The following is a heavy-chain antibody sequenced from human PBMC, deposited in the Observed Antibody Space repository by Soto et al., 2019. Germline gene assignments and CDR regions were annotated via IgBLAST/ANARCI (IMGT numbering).Heavy chain of an antibody. CDR2: ISYDGSNK. V-gene: IGHV3-30-3*01. CDR3: ARDRTTTLGLSFDY. D-gene: IGHD1-7*01. Sequence: GGSLRLSCAASGFTFSSYAMHWARQAPGKGLEWVAVISYDGSNKYYADSVKGRFTISRDNSKNTLYLQMNSLRAEDTAVYYCARDRTTTLGLSFDYWGQGTLVTVSS. CDR1: GFTFSSYA. J-gene: IGHJ4*02.